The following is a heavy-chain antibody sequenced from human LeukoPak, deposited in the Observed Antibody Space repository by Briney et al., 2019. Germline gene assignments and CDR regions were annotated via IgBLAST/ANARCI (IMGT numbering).Heavy chain of an antibody. D-gene: IGHD2-15*01. Sequence: SETLSLTCTVSGGSIRSGGYYWSWIRQHPGKGLEWIGYIYYSGSTYYNPSLKSRVTISVDTSKNQFSLKLSSVTAADTAVYYCARDQPRYCSGGSCYSSHYYGMDVWGQGTTVTVSS. CDR3: ARDQPRYCSGGSCYSSHYYGMDV. CDR2: IYYSGST. CDR1: GGSIRSGGYY. J-gene: IGHJ6*02. V-gene: IGHV4-31*03.